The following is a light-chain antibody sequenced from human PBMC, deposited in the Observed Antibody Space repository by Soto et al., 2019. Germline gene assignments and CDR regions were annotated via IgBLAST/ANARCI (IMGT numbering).Light chain of an antibody. Sequence: AIQVTQSPSSLYASVGDRVTITCRASQAIRTDLGWYHQKPGKAPKLLIFAASNLHSRVPSRLSVSGSGTDLTLTINNLQAEDFATYYCLQEYNYPRTFGQGTQV. J-gene: IGKJ1*01. CDR1: QAIRTD. CDR2: AAS. V-gene: IGKV1-6*01. CDR3: LQEYNYPRT.